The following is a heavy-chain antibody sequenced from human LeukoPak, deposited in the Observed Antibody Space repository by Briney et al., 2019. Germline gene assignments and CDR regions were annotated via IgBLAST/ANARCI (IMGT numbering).Heavy chain of an antibody. V-gene: IGHV3-21*01. Sequence: GGSLRLSCAASGFTFSSYSMNWVRQAPGKGLEWVSSISSSSSYIYCADSVKGRFTISRDSAKNSLYLQMNSLRAEDTAVYYCAREVPVGAYGEFDYWGQGTLVTVSS. J-gene: IGHJ4*02. D-gene: IGHD1-26*01. CDR2: ISSSSSYI. CDR3: AREVPVGAYGEFDY. CDR1: GFTFSSYS.